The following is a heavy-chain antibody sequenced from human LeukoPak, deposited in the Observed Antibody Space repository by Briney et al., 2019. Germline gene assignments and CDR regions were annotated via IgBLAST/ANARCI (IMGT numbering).Heavy chain of an antibody. D-gene: IGHD3-22*01. CDR1: GGTFNSYA. J-gene: IGHJ5*02. CDR2: IIPIFGTG. Sequence: SVKVSCKASGGTFNSYAFNWVRQAPGQGLEWMGVIIPIFGTGNYAQKFQGRVTITTDESTSTAYMELSSLRSEDTAVYYCARARSPSSGYLLRDHNWFDPWGQGTLVTVSS. V-gene: IGHV1-69*05. CDR3: ARARSPSSGYLLRDHNWFDP.